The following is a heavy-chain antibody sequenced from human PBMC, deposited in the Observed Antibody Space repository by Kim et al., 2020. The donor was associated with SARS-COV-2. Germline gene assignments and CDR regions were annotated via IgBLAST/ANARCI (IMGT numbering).Heavy chain of an antibody. J-gene: IGHJ6*02. Sequence: SETLSLTCAVYGGSFSGYYWSWIRQPPGKGLEWIGEINHSGSTNYNPSLKSRVTISVDTSKNQFSLKLSSVTAADTAVYYCARGFTGSGGNPADRYYGMDVWGQGTTVTVSS. CDR2: INHSGST. D-gene: IGHD2-15*01. CDR1: GGSFSGYY. V-gene: IGHV4-34*01. CDR3: ARGFTGSGGNPADRYYGMDV.